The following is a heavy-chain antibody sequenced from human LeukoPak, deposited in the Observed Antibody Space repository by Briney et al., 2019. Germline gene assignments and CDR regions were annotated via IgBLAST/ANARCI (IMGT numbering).Heavy chain of an antibody. D-gene: IGHD3-10*01. J-gene: IGHJ4*02. V-gene: IGHV4-4*09. CDR2: IYFSATT. CDR1: GASINNHY. Sequence: PSETLSLTCTVSGASINNHYWSWIRQPPGKGLEYVGYIYFSATTKYNPSLDGRVTISVDTSRNQFSLNLRSVTAADTAVYYCVVTGEYGNYVYWGQGTPIIVSS. CDR3: VVTGEYGNYVY.